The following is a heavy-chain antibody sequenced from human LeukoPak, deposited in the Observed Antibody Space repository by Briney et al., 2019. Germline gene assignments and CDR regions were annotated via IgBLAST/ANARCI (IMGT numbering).Heavy chain of an antibody. V-gene: IGHV1-69*13. J-gene: IGHJ4*02. CDR1: GGTFSSYA. D-gene: IGHD3-10*02. CDR2: IIPIFSTA. Sequence: SVKVSCKASGGTFSSYAISWVRQAPGQGLEWMGGIIPIFSTANYAQKFQGRVTITADESTSTAYMELSGLRSEDTAVYYCARGVIVRGVTFDYWGQGTLVTVSS. CDR3: ARGVIVRGVTFDY.